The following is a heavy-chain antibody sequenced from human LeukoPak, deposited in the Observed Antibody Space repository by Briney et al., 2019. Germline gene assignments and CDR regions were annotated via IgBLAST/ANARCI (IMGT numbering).Heavy chain of an antibody. CDR3: AXLYDRNYYYYGMDV. V-gene: IGHV4-59*11. CDR1: GGSISSHY. D-gene: IGHD3-22*01. CDR2: IYYSGTT. Sequence: PSETLSLTCTVSGGSISSHYWSWIRQPPGKGLEWIGYIYYSGTTNYNPSLKSRVTISVDTSKNQFSLKLSSVTAADTAVYYCAXLYDRNYYYYGMDVWGQGTTVTVSS. J-gene: IGHJ6*02.